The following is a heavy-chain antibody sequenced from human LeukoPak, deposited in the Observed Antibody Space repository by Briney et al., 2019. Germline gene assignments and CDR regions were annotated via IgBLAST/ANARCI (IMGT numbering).Heavy chain of an antibody. J-gene: IGHJ6*02. CDR1: GFTFSSYS. Sequence: SGGSLRLSCAASGFTFSSYSMNWVRQAPGKGLEWVSSISSSSSYIYYADSVKGRFTISRDNSKNTLYLQMNSLRAEDTAVYYCARTSPTIYYYYGMDVWGQGTTVTVSS. CDR3: ARTSPTIYYYYGMDV. V-gene: IGHV3-21*01. CDR2: ISSSSSYI. D-gene: IGHD2-2*01.